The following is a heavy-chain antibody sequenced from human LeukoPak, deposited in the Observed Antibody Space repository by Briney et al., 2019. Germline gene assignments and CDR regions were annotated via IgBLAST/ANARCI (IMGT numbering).Heavy chain of an antibody. J-gene: IGHJ6*02. D-gene: IGHD5-24*01. Sequence: GGSLRLSCAASGFTFSSYGMHWVRQAPGKGLEWVAVISYDGSNKYYADSVKGRFTISRDNSKNTLYLQMNSLRAEDTAVYYCAKDVGMAHRSGMDVWDQGTTVTVSS. CDR2: ISYDGSNK. V-gene: IGHV3-30*18. CDR3: AKDVGMAHRSGMDV. CDR1: GFTFSSYG.